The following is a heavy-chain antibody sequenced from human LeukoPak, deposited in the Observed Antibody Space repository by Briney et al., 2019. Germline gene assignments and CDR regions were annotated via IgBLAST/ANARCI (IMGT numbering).Heavy chain of an antibody. D-gene: IGHD2/OR15-2a*01. J-gene: IGHJ6*02. CDR3: ARVGTTSNFYYYYGMDV. Sequence: GGSLRLSCAASGFTFSSYWMYWVRHAPGKGLVLVSRINSDGSTTSYADSVKGRFTISRDNAKNTLYLQMNSLRAEDTAVYYCARVGTTSNFYYYYGMDVWGQGTTVTVSS. CDR1: GFTFSSYW. CDR2: INSDGSTT. V-gene: IGHV3-74*01.